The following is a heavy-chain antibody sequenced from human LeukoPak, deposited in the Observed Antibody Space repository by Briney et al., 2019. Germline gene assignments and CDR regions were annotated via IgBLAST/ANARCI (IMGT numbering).Heavy chain of an antibody. Sequence: GGSLRLSCAASGFSFSDAWMNWVRQAPGKGLEWAGHIKSKVDGGTPDYVAPVKGRFTISRDNSKNTLHLQMNSLRAEDTAVYYCAREFGSYGLMGGYHYYYGTDVWGQGTTVTVSS. CDR2: IKSKVDGGTP. V-gene: IGHV3-15*07. J-gene: IGHJ6*02. D-gene: IGHD3-16*01. CDR1: GFSFSDAW. CDR3: AREFGSYGLMGGYHYYYGTDV.